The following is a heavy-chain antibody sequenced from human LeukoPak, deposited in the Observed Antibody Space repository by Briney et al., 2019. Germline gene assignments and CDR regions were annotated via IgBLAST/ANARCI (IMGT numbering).Heavy chain of an antibody. CDR3: ARGLLWFGELVGPYYYYYYMDV. V-gene: IGHV3-7*01. CDR2: IKQDGSEE. Sequence: GGSLRLSCEASGFSFNSFWMSWVRQAPGKGLEWVANIKQDGSEENYVDSVKGRFTISRDNAKKSLYLQMNSLRVEDTAVYYCARGLLWFGELVGPYYYYYYMDVWGKGTTVTVSS. D-gene: IGHD3-10*01. CDR1: GFSFNSFW. J-gene: IGHJ6*03.